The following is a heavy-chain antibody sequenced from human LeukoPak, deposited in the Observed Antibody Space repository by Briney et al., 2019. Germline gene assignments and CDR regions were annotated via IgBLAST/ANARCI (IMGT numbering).Heavy chain of an antibody. CDR3: TTGYSSSSGG. D-gene: IGHD6-13*01. CDR1: GFTFSNAR. V-gene: IGHV3-15*01. CDR2: IKSKTAGETT. Sequence: GGSLRLSCAASGFTFSNARMNWVRQAPGKGLEWVGRIKSKTAGETTDYAVPVKGRFTISRDDSKNTLYLQMNSLKTEDTAVYYCTTGYSSSSGGWGQGTLVTVSS. J-gene: IGHJ4*02.